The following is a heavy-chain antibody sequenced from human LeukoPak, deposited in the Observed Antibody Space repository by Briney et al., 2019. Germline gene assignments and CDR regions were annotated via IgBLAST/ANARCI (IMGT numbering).Heavy chain of an antibody. J-gene: IGHJ6*03. V-gene: IGHV4-59*01. CDR3: ARDLAVAGDYYYDYYMDV. CDR1: GGSISSYY. CDR2: MYYSGST. D-gene: IGHD6-19*01. Sequence: NPSETLSLTCTVSGGSISSYYWSWIRQPPGKGLEWIGYMYYSGSTNYNPSLKSRVTISVDTSKNQFSLKLSSVTAADTAVYYCARDLAVAGDYYYDYYMDVWGKGTTVTVSS.